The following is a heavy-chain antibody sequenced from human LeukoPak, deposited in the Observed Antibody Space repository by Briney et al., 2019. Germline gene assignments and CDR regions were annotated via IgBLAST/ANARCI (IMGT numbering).Heavy chain of an antibody. Sequence: GGSLRLSCAAAGFTVSSNYMSWVRQAPGKGLEWVSVIYSGGSTYYADSVKGRFTISRDNSRNTLYLQMNSLRAEDTAVYYCAREGGYSYGSRPYYFDYWGQGTLVTVSS. J-gene: IGHJ4*02. D-gene: IGHD5-18*01. CDR1: GFTVSSNY. CDR3: AREGGYSYGSRPYYFDY. CDR2: IYSGGST. V-gene: IGHV3-66*01.